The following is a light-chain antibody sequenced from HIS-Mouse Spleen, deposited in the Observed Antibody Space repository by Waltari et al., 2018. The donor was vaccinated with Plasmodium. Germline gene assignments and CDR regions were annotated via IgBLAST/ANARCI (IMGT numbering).Light chain of an antibody. J-gene: IGLJ3*02. CDR3: YSAADNNLV. Sequence: SYELTQPSSVSVSPGQTARITCTGDVLAKKSARWFQQKPGQAPVLVIYKDRERPSGIPERFSGSSSGTTVTLTISGAQVEDEADYYCYSAADNNLVFGGGTKLTVL. CDR2: KDR. V-gene: IGLV3-27*01. CDR1: VLAKKS.